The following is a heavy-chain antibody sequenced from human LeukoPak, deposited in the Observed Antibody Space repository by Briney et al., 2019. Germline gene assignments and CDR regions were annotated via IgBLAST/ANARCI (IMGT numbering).Heavy chain of an antibody. V-gene: IGHV4-4*09. CDR3: ARQEKAVAGYDY. Sequence: PSETLSLTCTVSGGSISSYYWSWIRQPPGKGLEWIGYIYTSGSTNYNPSLKSRVTISVDTSKNQFSLKLSSVTAADTAVYYCARQEKAVAGYDYWGQGTLVTVSS. CDR1: GGSISSYY. J-gene: IGHJ4*02. CDR2: IYTSGST. D-gene: IGHD6-19*01.